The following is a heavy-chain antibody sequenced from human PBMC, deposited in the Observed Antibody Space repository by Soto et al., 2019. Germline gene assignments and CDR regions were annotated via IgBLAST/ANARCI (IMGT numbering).Heavy chain of an antibody. CDR1: GGSINNYY. Sequence: SETLSLTCTVSGGSINNYYWGWIRQPPGKGLEWIGSIYYSGYTYYNPSLKSRVTISVDTSKNQFSLKLSSVTAADTAVYYCARHNGPLYVGYYYDMDVWGQGTTVTVSS. V-gene: IGHV4-39*01. CDR3: ARHNGPLYVGYYYDMDV. D-gene: IGHD3-16*01. J-gene: IGHJ6*02. CDR2: IYYSGYT.